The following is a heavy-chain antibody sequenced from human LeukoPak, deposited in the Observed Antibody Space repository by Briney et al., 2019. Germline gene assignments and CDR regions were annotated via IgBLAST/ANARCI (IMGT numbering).Heavy chain of an antibody. J-gene: IGHJ3*02. V-gene: IGHV1-18*01. D-gene: IGHD2-2*01. CDR2: IRAYNGNT. CDR3: ARVGDSGFFNQKGAFDI. CDR1: GYTFTSYG. Sequence: GASVKVSCKASGYTFTSYGISWVRQAPGQGLEWMGWIRAYNGNTNYAQKLQGRVTMTTDTSTSTAYMELRSLRSDDTAVYYCARVGDSGFFNQKGAFDIWGQGTMVTVSS.